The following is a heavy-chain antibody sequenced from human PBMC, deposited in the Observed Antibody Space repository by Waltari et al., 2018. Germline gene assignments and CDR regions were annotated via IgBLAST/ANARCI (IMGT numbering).Heavy chain of an antibody. V-gene: IGHV3-7*01. D-gene: IGHD3-16*01. CDR2: IKQDGSES. Sequence: EVLLVESGGGLVQPGGSLRLSCAASGFTFSGSWMTWVRQAPGKGLEWVANIKQDGSESYYMDSVRGRFTSSRDNAKNSLSLQMNSLRAEDTAVYYCATWRSLIAPFMGGVFEIWGHGTMVTVSS. CDR1: GFTFSGSW. J-gene: IGHJ3*02. CDR3: ATWRSLIAPFMGGVFEI.